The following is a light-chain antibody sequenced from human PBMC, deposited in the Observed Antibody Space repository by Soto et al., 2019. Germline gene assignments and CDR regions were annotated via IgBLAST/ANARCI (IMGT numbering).Light chain of an antibody. J-gene: IGKJ2*01. CDR2: EGS. V-gene: IGKV3-11*01. Sequence: EIVLTQSPATLSLSPGERATLSCRASQSVNSYLAWYQQKLGQAPRLLIYEGSKRATGIPARFSGSGSGTDFTLTISSLEPEDFAVYYCQQRSNWPATFGQGTRVEI. CDR3: QQRSNWPAT. CDR1: QSVNSY.